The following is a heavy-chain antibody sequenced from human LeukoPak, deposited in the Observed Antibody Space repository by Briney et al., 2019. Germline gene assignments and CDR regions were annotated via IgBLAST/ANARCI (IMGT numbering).Heavy chain of an antibody. V-gene: IGHV3-7*01. CDR2: IKQDGTEK. Sequence: QPGGSLRLSCAASGFTFSNYWMHWVRQAPGKGLEWVANIKQDGTEKYYVDSVKGRFTISRDNAENSLYLQMNSLRAEDTAVYYCTRDTGCPGGTCYSFYDYWGQGTLVTVSS. J-gene: IGHJ4*02. CDR3: TRDTGCPGGTCYSFYDY. CDR1: GFTFSNYW. D-gene: IGHD2-15*01.